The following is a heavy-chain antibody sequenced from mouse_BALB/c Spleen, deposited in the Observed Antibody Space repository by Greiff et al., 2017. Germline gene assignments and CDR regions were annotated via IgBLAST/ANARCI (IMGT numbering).Heavy chain of an antibody. J-gene: IGHJ4*01. Sequence: EVQRVESGGGLVKPGGSLKLSCAASGFTFSSYAMSWVRQTPEKRLEWVASISSGGSTYYPASVKGRFTISRDNARNILYLQMSSLRSEDTAMYYCARGDGSGYYAAMDYWGQGTTVTVSS. CDR2: ISSGGST. CDR3: ARGDGSGYYAAMDY. CDR1: GFTFSSYA. V-gene: IGHV5-6-5*01. D-gene: IGHD2-3*01.